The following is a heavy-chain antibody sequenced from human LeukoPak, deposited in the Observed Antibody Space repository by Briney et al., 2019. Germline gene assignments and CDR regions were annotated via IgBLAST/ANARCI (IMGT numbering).Heavy chain of an antibody. CDR1: GFSLSTSGVG. D-gene: IGHD4-17*01. CDR2: IYWNDDK. J-gene: IGHJ5*02. V-gene: IGHV2-5*01. Sequence: SGPTLVNPTQTLTLTCTFSGFSLSTSGVGVGWIRQPPGKALEWLALIYWNDDKRYSPSLKSRLTITKDTSKNQVVLTMTNMDPVDTATYYCAHSRTLTDYGDDNWFDPWGQGTLVTVSS. CDR3: AHSRTLTDYGDDNWFDP.